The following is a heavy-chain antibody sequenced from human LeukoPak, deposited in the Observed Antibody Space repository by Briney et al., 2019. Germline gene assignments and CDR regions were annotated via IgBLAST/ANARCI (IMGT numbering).Heavy chain of an antibody. CDR1: GYTFTSYY. V-gene: IGHV1-46*01. CDR3: ARAVAGWYYFDY. D-gene: IGHD6-19*01. Sequence: ASVKASCKASGYTFTSYYMHWVRQAPGQGLEWMGIINPSGGSTSYAQKFQGRVTMTRDTSTSTVYMELSSLRSEDTAVYYCARAVAGWYYFDYWGQGTLVTVSS. CDR2: INPSGGST. J-gene: IGHJ4*02.